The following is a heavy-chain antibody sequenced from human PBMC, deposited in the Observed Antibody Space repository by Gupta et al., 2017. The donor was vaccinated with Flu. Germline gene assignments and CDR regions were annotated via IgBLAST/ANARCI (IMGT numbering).Heavy chain of an antibody. D-gene: IGHD3-3*01. CDR3: ARERGGFVERYYFDY. CDR1: GGSFSGYY. J-gene: IGHJ4*02. CDR2: INHSGST. Sequence: QVQLQPWGAGLLKPSETLSLTCAVYGGSFSGYYWSWIRQPPGKGLEWIGEINHSGSTNYNPSLKSRVTISVDTSKNQFSLKLSSVTAADTAVYYCARERGGFVERYYFDYWGQGTLVTVSS. V-gene: IGHV4-34*01.